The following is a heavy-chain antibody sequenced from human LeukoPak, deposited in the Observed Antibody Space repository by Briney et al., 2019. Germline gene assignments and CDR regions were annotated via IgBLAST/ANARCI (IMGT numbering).Heavy chain of an antibody. CDR1: GGSVTSDY. J-gene: IGHJ6*02. Sequence: PSETLSLTCSVSGGSVTSDYWSWVRQSPGKGLEWIGYIYYRGSTNYNPSLKSRATISVDTSKNQISLKLRSVTAADTAVYYCARDDYSSGWSESGKFPYYQYNGMDVWGQGTTVIVCS. CDR3: ARDDYSSGWSESGKFPYYQYNGMDV. CDR2: IYYRGST. D-gene: IGHD6-19*01. V-gene: IGHV4-59*02.